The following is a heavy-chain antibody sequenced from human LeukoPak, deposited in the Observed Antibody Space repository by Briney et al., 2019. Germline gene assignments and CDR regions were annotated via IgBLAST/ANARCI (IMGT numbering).Heavy chain of an antibody. D-gene: IGHD4/OR15-4a*01. CDR2: ISDNGGGT. CDR3: AKESGALGAPLYDY. CDR1: GFIFRNYA. Sequence: GGSLRLSGVASGFIFRNYAMSWVRQAPGEGLEWVSGISDNGGGTYYADSLKGRFTISRDNSKNMLYLQMNSLRAEDTAVYYCAKESGALGAPLYDYWGRGILVTASS. V-gene: IGHV3-23*01. J-gene: IGHJ4*02.